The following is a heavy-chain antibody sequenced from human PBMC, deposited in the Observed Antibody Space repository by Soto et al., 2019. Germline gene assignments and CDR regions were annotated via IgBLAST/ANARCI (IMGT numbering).Heavy chain of an antibody. V-gene: IGHV3-48*03. J-gene: IGHJ4*02. D-gene: IGHD3-10*02. CDR3: ARDLRTMYYFDS. CDR2: ISSLGSTI. CDR1: GFTFSNYE. Sequence: LRLSCVASGFTFSNYEMNWVRQAPGRGLEWVSYISSLGSTIYYADSVKGRFTISRDNAKDSLFLQMNSLRIEDTAVYYCARDLRTMYYFDSWGQGTLVTVSS.